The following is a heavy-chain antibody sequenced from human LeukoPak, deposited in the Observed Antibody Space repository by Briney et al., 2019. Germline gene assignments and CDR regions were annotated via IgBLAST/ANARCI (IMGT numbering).Heavy chain of an antibody. CDR2: IHYSGST. V-gene: IGHV4-59*08. J-gene: IGHJ5*02. CDR1: GGSISSYY. D-gene: IGHD3-10*01. CDR3: ARADITMIRGP. Sequence: KPSETLSLTCTVSGGSISSYYWSWIRQPPGKGLEWIGYIHYSGSTNCNPSLKSRVTISVDPSKNQFSLKLTSVTAADTAVYFCARADITMIRGPWGQGTLVTVSS.